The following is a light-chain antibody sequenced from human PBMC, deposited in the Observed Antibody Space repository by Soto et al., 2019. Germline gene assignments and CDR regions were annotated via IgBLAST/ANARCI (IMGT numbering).Light chain of an antibody. V-gene: IGKV1-17*03. CDR1: QAISKY. Sequence: DIQMTQSPSAMSAAVGDRVTITCRASQAISKYVAWFQQEPGKVPRRLIYAASRLQSGVPSRFSGSGSGTEFTLTITGLQPEDFATYYCQQRSNWLTFGGGTKVEIK. CDR2: AAS. J-gene: IGKJ4*01. CDR3: QQRSNWLT.